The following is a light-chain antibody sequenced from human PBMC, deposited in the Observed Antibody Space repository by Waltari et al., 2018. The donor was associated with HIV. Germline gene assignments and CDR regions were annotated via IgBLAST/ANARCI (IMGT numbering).Light chain of an antibody. CDR2: WAS. CDR1: RDVSYASNEKMD. J-gene: IGKJ1*01. CDR3: QQYFSLPWT. Sequence: DIVMTQSPDSLLVSLGERAPIDCQSSRDVSYASNEKMDLAWYQQKRCQPPKGLFHWASSRESGVPDRFSASGSGTNFTLTIRSLHAEDVATYFCQQYFSLPWTFGQGTKVEIK. V-gene: IGKV4-1*01.